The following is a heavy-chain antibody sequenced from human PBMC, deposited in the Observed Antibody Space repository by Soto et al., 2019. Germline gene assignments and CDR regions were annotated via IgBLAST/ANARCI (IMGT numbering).Heavy chain of an antibody. D-gene: IGHD3-10*01. CDR1: GYTFTSCG. V-gene: IGHV1-18*04. J-gene: IGHJ6*02. Sequence: VASVKVSCKASGYTFTSCGISWVRQAPGQGLEWMGWISAYNGNTNYAQKLQGRVTMTTDTSTSTACMELRSLRSDDTAVYYCARRSRTMVRGVINYYYYYGMDVWGQGTTVTVSS. CDR3: ARRSRTMVRGVINYYYYYGMDV. CDR2: ISAYNGNT.